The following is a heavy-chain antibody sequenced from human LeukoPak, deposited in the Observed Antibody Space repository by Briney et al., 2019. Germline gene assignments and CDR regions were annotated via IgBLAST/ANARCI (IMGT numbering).Heavy chain of an antibody. CDR1: EFNVSRNY. Sequence: GGSLKLSCVASEFNVSRNYMSWVRQAPGKGLEGVSVLYIAGNTYYADSVRGRFTVSRDTSKNTFYLQMYSLRDGDTAVYYCASGWYSSSWFQGVFHIWGQGTMVSVSS. V-gene: IGHV3-66*02. J-gene: IGHJ3*02. D-gene: IGHD6-13*01. CDR2: LYIAGNT. CDR3: ASGWYSSSWFQGVFHI.